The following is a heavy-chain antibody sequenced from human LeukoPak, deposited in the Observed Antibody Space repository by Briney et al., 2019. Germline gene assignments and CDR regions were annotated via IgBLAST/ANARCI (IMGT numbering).Heavy chain of an antibody. V-gene: IGHV3-23*01. CDR3: AKYGSSNPANYYYYGMDV. Sequence: GVSLRLSCAASGFTFSSYAMSWVRQAPGKGREWVSTISGSGGSTYYADSVKGRFTIPRDNSKNTLYLQMNSLRAEDTAVYYCAKYGSSNPANYYYYGMDVWGQGTTVTVSS. CDR2: ISGSGGST. J-gene: IGHJ6*02. D-gene: IGHD6-13*01. CDR1: GFTFSSYA.